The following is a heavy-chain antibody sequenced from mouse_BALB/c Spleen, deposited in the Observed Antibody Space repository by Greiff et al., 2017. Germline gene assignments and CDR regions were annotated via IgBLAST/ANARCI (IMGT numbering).Heavy chain of an antibody. CDR3: ASIYYDYDGGSMDY. J-gene: IGHJ4*01. D-gene: IGHD2-4*01. CDR1: GFNIKDYY. V-gene: IGHV14-1*02. Sequence: EVKLQESGAELVRPGALVKLSCKASGFNIKDYYMHWVKQRPEQGLEWIGWIDPENGNTIYDPKFQGKASITADTSSNTAYLQLSSLTSEDTAVYYCASIYYDYDGGSMDYWGQGTSVTVSS. CDR2: IDPENGNT.